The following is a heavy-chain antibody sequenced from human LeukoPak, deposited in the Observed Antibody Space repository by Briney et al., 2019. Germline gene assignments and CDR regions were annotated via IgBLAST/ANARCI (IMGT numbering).Heavy chain of an antibody. J-gene: IGHJ4*02. D-gene: IGHD2-15*01. Sequence: SVKVSCKASGGTFSSYAISWVRQAPGQELEWMGGIIPIFGTANYAQKFQGRVTITTDESTSTAYMELSSLRSEDTAVYYCASDTAGYCSGGSCYPYYWGQGTLVTVSS. CDR3: ASDTAGYCSGGSCYPYY. CDR1: GGTFSSYA. CDR2: IIPIFGTA. V-gene: IGHV1-69*05.